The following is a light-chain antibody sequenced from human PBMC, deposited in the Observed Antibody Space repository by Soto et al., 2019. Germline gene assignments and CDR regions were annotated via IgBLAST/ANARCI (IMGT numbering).Light chain of an antibody. CDR1: SGHSNYA. V-gene: IGLV4-69*02. J-gene: IGLJ2*01. CDR2: VNSDGSH. Sequence: QPVLTQSPSDSASLGASDKLTCTLSSGHSNYAIAWHQQQPEKGPRYLMKVNSDGSHTKGDGIPDRFSGSSSGAERYLTISSLQSEDEADYYCQTWGTGIRVVFGGGTKLTVL. CDR3: QTWGTGIRVV.